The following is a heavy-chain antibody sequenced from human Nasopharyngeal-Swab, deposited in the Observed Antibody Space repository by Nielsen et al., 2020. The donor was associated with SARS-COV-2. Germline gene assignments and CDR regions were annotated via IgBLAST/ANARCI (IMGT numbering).Heavy chain of an antibody. J-gene: IGHJ4*02. CDR3: ARGYGSFPYYFEH. CDR2: VYYSGST. Sequence: WIRQPPGKGLEWIGTVYYSGSTYYNPSLKSRVTISVDTSKNQFSLKLNSVTATDTAVYYCARGYGSFPYYFEHWGQGTLVTVSS. D-gene: IGHD1-26*01. V-gene: IGHV4-39*01.